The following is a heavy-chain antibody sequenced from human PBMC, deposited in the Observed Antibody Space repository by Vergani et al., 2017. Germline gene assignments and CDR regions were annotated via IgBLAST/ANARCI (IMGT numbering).Heavy chain of an antibody. Sequence: QVQLVQSGAEVKKPGASVKVSCKASGYTFTGYYMHWVRQAPGQGLEWMGWINPNSGGTNYAQKFQGRVTMTRDTSISIAYMELSRLRSDDTAVYYCARDFSRVSYYDFWSGYYTTDNWFDPWGQGTLVTVSS. D-gene: IGHD3-3*01. CDR3: ARDFSRVSYYDFWSGYYTTDNWFDP. J-gene: IGHJ5*02. CDR2: INPNSGGT. V-gene: IGHV1-2*02. CDR1: GYTFTGYY.